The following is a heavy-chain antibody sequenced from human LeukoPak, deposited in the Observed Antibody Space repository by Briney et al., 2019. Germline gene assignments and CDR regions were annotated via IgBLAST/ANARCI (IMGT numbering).Heavy chain of an antibody. D-gene: IGHD2-15*01. V-gene: IGHV3-23*01. CDR1: GXTFHTYA. CDR2: IGANGGTT. J-gene: IGHJ4*02. CDR3: ARYCSGVNCYSGVDY. Sequence: GGSLRLSWSTSGXTFHTYAMSWVRQTPGKGLEWVSAIGANGGTTFYADSVTGRFTISRDNSKSTLYLQMMSLRAEDTAVYYCARYCSGVNCYSGVDYWGQGTLVTVSS.